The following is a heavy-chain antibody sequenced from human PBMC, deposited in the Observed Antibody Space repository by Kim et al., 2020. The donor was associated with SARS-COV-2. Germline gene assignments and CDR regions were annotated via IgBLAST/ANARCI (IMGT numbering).Heavy chain of an antibody. V-gene: IGHV4-39*01. D-gene: IGHD1-26*01. CDR1: GGSISSSSYY. CDR2: IYYSGST. J-gene: IGHJ5*02. Sequence: SETLSLTCTVSGGSISSSSYYWGWIRQPPGKGLEWIGSIYYSGSTYYNPSLKSRVTISVDTSKNQFSLKLSSVTAADTAVYYCARRRVGYSGSYYNWFDPWGQGTLVTVSS. CDR3: ARRRVGYSGSYYNWFDP.